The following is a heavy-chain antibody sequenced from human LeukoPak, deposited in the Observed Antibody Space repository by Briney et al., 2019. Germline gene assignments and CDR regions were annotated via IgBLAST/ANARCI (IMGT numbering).Heavy chain of an antibody. D-gene: IGHD3-22*01. J-gene: IGHJ6*02. V-gene: IGHV4-59*01. Sequence: SETLSLTCTVSGGSISDYYWTWIRQPPGKGLEWIGYIYYSGSTNYNPSLKSRVTISVDTSKNQFSLKLSSVTAADTAVYYCARSWTYYYDSSGPAGYYYYGMDVWGQGTTVTVSS. CDR3: ARSWTYYYDSSGPAGYYYYGMDV. CDR1: GGSISDYY. CDR2: IYYSGST.